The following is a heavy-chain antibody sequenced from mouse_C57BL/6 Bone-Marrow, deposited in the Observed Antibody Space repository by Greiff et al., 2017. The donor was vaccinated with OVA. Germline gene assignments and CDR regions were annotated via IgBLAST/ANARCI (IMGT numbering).Heavy chain of an antibody. J-gene: IGHJ1*03. V-gene: IGHV3-1*01. CDR3: ARENPQLGRDWYFDV. D-gene: IGHD4-1*02. Sequence: EVQRVESGPGMVKPSQSLSLTCTVTGYSITSGYDWHWIRHFPGNKLEWMGYISYSGSTNYNPSLKSRISITHDTSKNHFFLKLNSVTTEDTATYYCARENPQLGRDWYFDVWGTGTTVTVSS. CDR1: GYSITSGYD. CDR2: ISYSGST.